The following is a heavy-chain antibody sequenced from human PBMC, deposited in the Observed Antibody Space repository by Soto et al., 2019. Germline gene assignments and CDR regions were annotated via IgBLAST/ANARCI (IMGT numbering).Heavy chain of an antibody. CDR2: INHSGST. Sequence: PETLSLTCAVYVVSFSGYFWSWIRPPPGKGLEWIGEINHSGSTNYNPSLKSRVTISVDTSKNQFSLKLSSVTAADTAVYYCARGPGYYGMDVWGQGNSVILS. V-gene: IGHV4-34*01. J-gene: IGHJ6*02. CDR1: VVSFSGYF. CDR3: ARGPGYYGMDV.